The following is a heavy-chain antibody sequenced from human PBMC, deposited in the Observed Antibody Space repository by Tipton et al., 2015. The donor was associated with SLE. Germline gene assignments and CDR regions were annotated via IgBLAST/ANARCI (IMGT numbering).Heavy chain of an antibody. J-gene: IGHJ4*02. CDR1: GYTFTSYY. CDR2: INPSGGST. V-gene: IGHV1-46*01. D-gene: IGHD5-18*01. CDR3: ARTVVDMVTRSYFDY. Sequence: QVQLVQSGAEVKKPGASVKVSCKASGYTFTSYYMHWVRQAPGQGLEWMGIINPSGGSTSYAQKFQGRVTMTRDTSTSTVYMELSSLRSEDTAVYYCARTVVDMVTRSYFDYWGQGTLVTVSS.